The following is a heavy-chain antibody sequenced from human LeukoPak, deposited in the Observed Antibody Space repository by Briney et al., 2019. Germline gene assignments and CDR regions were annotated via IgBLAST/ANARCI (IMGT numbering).Heavy chain of an antibody. Sequence: GGSLRLSCAASGFTFSNYWMSWVRQAPGKGLEWVANIKQDGSEKYHVDFVKGRFTISRDNAKNSLYLQMNSLRAEDTAVYYCARDTMVRGVIIPLDYWGQGTLVTVSS. J-gene: IGHJ4*02. CDR3: ARDTMVRGVIIPLDY. CDR2: IKQDGSEK. V-gene: IGHV3-7*01. D-gene: IGHD3-10*01. CDR1: GFTFSNYW.